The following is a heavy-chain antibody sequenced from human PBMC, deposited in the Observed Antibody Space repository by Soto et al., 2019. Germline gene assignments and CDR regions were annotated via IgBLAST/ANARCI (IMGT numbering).Heavy chain of an antibody. D-gene: IGHD3-3*01. CDR3: ARERGIWSGYGRNNWFDP. V-gene: IGHV3-30-3*01. CDR1: GFTFSSYA. CDR2: ISYDGSNK. Sequence: QPGGSLRLSCAASGFTFSSYAMHWVRQAPGKGLEWVAVISYDGSNKYYADSVKGRFTISRDNSKNTLYLQMNSLRAEDTAVYYCARERGIWSGYGRNNWFDPWGRGTLVTVSS. J-gene: IGHJ5*02.